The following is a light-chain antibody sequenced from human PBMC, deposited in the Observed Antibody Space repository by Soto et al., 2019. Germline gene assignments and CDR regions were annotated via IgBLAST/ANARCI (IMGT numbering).Light chain of an antibody. CDR1: QSIGTF. J-gene: IGKJ5*01. CDR3: QQRSNWPPIT. Sequence: EIVLTQSPATLSLSPGERATLSCRASQSIGTFFAWYQQKPGQAPRLLIYDASNRATGIPARFSGSGSGTDFTLTISSLEPEDAAVYYCQQRSNWPPITFGQGTRLE. V-gene: IGKV3-11*01. CDR2: DAS.